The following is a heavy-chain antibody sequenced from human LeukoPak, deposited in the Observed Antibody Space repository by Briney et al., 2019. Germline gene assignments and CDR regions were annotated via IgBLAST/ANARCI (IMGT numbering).Heavy chain of an antibody. CDR3: ARARSYYYDSSAEGSDAFDI. CDR2: ISAYNGNT. D-gene: IGHD3-22*01. CDR1: GYTFTSYY. Sequence: GASVKVSCKASGYTFTSYYMHWVRQAPGQGLEWMGWISAYNGNTNHAQKLQGRVTMTTDTSTSTAYMELRSLRSDDTAVYYCARARSYYYDSSAEGSDAFDIWGQGTMVTVSS. J-gene: IGHJ3*02. V-gene: IGHV1-18*04.